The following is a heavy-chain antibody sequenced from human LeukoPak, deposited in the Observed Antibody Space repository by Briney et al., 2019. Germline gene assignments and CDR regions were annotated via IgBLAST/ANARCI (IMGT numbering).Heavy chain of an antibody. CDR3: AKFPHYDFWNGYYYYFDY. CDR2: ISAIGGST. Sequence: GGSLRLSCAASGFTFSSYAMNWVRQAPGKGLEWVSIISAIGGSTYYADSVKGRFTISRDTSRNTLYLQMTSLRAEDTAVYYCAKFPHYDFWNGYYYYFDYWGQGTLVTVSS. D-gene: IGHD3-3*01. CDR1: GFTFSSYA. V-gene: IGHV3-23*01. J-gene: IGHJ4*02.